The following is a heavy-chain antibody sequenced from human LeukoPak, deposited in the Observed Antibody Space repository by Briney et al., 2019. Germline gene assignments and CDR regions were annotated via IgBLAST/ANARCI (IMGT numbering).Heavy chain of an antibody. V-gene: IGHV4-59*12. CDR1: GGSISSYY. J-gene: IGHJ5*02. CDR2: IYYSGST. Sequence: SETLSLTCTVSGGSISSYYWSWIRQPPGKGLEWIGSIYYSGSTYYNPSLKSRVTISVDTSKNQFSLKLSSVTAADTAVYYCARDMGATGYNWFDPWGQGTLVTVSS. D-gene: IGHD1-26*01. CDR3: ARDMGATGYNWFDP.